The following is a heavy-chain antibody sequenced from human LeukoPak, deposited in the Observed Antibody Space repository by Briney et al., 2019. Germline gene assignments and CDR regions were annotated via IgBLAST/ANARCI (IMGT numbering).Heavy chain of an antibody. D-gene: IGHD6-13*01. CDR2: ISSSSSYI. V-gene: IGHV3-21*01. CDR1: GFTFSTYG. Sequence: GGSLGLSCPLSGFTFSTYGIHWVRQAPGKGLEWVSSISSSSSYIYYADSVKGRFTISRDNAKNSLYLQMNSLRAEDTAVYYCARDRSSWPNWFDPWGQGTLVTVSS. J-gene: IGHJ5*02. CDR3: ARDRSSWPNWFDP.